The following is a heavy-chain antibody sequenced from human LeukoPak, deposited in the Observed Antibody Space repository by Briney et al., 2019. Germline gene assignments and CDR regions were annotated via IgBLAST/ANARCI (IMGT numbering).Heavy chain of an antibody. CDR2: IIPIFGTA. D-gene: IGHD3-10*01. V-gene: IGHV1-69*13. CDR1: GGTFSSYA. J-gene: IGHJ5*02. Sequence: GASVKLSCKASGGTFSSYAISWVRQAPGQGLEWMGGIIPIFGTANYAQKFQGRFTITGDESTSTAYMELSSLRSEDTAVYYCARDRGVKDREWFDRWGQGTLVTVSS. CDR3: ARDRGVKDREWFDR.